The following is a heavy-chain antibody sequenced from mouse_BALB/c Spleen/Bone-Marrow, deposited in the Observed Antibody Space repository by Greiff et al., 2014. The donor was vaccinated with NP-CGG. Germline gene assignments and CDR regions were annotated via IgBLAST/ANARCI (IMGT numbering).Heavy chain of an antibody. CDR1: GFTFSSYG. Sequence: EVMLVESGGNLVKSGGSLKLSCAASGFTFSSYGMSWVRQTPEKRLEWVATISGGGSYTFYPDSVKGRFTISRDNASNNLYLQLNSLRSEDTALYYCASHAYYDQTEVSFVYWGQGTLVTVSA. D-gene: IGHD2-4*01. V-gene: IGHV5-9-2*01. CDR3: ASHAYYDQTEVSFVY. CDR2: ISGGGSYT. J-gene: IGHJ3*01.